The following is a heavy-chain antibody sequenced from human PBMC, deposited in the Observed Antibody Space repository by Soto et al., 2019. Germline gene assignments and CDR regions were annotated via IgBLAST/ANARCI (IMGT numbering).Heavy chain of an antibody. J-gene: IGHJ5*02. Sequence: SVKVSCKASGGTFSSYAISWVRQAPGQGLEWMGGIIPIFGTANYAQKFQGRVTITADESTSTAYMELSSLRSEDTAVYYCATRYDFWSGYQPWGQGTLVTVSS. D-gene: IGHD3-3*01. V-gene: IGHV1-69*13. CDR2: IIPIFGTA. CDR3: ATRYDFWSGYQP. CDR1: GGTFSSYA.